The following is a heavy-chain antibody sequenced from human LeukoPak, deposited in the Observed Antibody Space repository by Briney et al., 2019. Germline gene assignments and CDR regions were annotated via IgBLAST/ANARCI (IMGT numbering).Heavy chain of an antibody. D-gene: IGHD3-22*01. Sequence: PGGSLRLSCAASGFTFSSYWMSWVRQAPGKGLEWVANIKQDGSEKYYVDSVKGRFTISRDNSKNTLYLQMNSLRAEDTAVYYCARDFSYYDSSGYQQSDYWGQGTLVTVSS. CDR1: GFTFSSYW. CDR3: ARDFSYYDSSGYQQSDY. J-gene: IGHJ4*02. V-gene: IGHV3-7*01. CDR2: IKQDGSEK.